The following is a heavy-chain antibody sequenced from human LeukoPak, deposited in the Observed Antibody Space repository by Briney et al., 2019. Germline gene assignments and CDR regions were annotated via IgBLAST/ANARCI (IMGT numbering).Heavy chain of an antibody. CDR3: ARDLFMSDAFGI. D-gene: IGHD3-16*01. J-gene: IGHJ3*02. V-gene: IGHV4-59*01. CDR2: IYYSGST. CDR1: GGSISSYY. Sequence: PSETLSLTCTVSGGSISSYYWSWIRQPPGKGLEWIGYIYYSGSTNYNPSLKSRVTISVDTSKNQFSLKLSSVTAADTAVYYCARDLFMSDAFGIWGQGTMVTVSS.